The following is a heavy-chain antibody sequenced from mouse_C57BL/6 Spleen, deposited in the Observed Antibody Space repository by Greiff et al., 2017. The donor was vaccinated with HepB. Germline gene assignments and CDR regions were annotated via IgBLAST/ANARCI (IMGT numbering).Heavy chain of an antibody. J-gene: IGHJ2*01. CDR1: GFTFSDYY. Sequence: EVKLVESEGGLVQPGSSMKLSCTASGFTFSDYYMAWVRQVPEKGLEWVANINYDGSSTYYLDALKSRFIISRDNAKNILYLQMSSLKSEDTATYYCARVYYSKFDYWGQGTTLTVSS. CDR2: INYDGSST. CDR3: ARVYYSKFDY. D-gene: IGHD2-5*01. V-gene: IGHV5-16*01.